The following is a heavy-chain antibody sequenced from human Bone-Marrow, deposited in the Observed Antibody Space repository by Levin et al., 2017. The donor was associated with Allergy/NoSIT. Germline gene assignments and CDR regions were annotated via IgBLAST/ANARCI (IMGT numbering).Heavy chain of an antibody. CDR3: ARVGYSSGWYRH. V-gene: IGHV3-66*02. CDR1: GFTVSSNY. Sequence: GGSLRLSCAVSGFTVSSNYMSWVRQAPGKGLEWVSVIYSGGSTSYADSVKGRFTISRDNSKNTLYLQMNSLRGEDTAVYYCARVGYSSGWYRHWGQGTLVTVSS. CDR2: IYSGGST. J-gene: IGHJ1*01. D-gene: IGHD6-19*01.